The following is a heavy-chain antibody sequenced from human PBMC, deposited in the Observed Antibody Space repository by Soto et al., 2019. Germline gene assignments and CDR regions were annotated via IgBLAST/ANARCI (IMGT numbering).Heavy chain of an antibody. J-gene: IGHJ5*02. D-gene: IGHD2-15*01. V-gene: IGHV1-3*01. CDR2: INAGNGNT. CDR1: GYTFTSYA. Sequence: ASVKVSCKASGYTFTSYAMHWVRQAPGQRLEWMGWINAGNGNTKYSQKFQGRVTITRDTSASTAYMELSSLRSGDTAVYYCAKSQTYCSGGSCYHNWFDPWGQGTLVTVSS. CDR3: AKSQTYCSGGSCYHNWFDP.